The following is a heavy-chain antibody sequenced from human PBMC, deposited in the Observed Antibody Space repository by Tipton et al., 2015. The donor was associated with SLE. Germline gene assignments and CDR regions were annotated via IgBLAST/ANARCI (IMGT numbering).Heavy chain of an antibody. CDR1: GGSMSTYY. V-gene: IGHV4-59*01. CDR2: IYYSGGT. CDR3: ARYSLTNWHLDL. Sequence: GLVKPSETLSLTRTVSGGSMSTYYWSWIRLPPGKGLEWIGYIYYSGGTSYNPSLNSRVTISVDTSRNQFSLKLTSVTAADSAVYCCARYSLTNWHLDLWGRGTLATVSS. J-gene: IGHJ2*01. D-gene: IGHD2-15*01.